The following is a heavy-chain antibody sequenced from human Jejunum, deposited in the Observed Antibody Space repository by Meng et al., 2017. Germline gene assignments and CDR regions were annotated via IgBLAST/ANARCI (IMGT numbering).Heavy chain of an antibody. CDR3: ARDHWGSLDY. J-gene: IGHJ4*02. D-gene: IGHD7-27*01. V-gene: IGHV4-61*08. CDR2: AST. Sequence: QGPLKESGPGLVRPSETLSLICAVSGGSVSSSGYQWGWIRQPPGKGLEWIGYASTNYNPSLKSRVTISVDTSKNQFSLKLTSVTAADTAVYYCARDHWGSLDYWGQGVLVTVSS. CDR1: GGSVSSSGYQ.